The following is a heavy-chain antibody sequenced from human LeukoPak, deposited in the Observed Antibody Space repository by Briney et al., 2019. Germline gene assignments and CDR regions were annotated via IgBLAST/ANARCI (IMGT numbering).Heavy chain of an antibody. J-gene: IGHJ4*02. V-gene: IGHV3-11*01. CDR1: GFTFSDYY. CDR3: ARDAAAAPPEFDY. D-gene: IGHD6-13*01. CDR2: ISSSGSTI. Sequence: GGSLRLSCAASGFTFSDYYMSWIRQAPGKGLEWVSYISSSGSTIHYADSVKGRFTISRDNAKNSLYLQMNSLRAEDTAVYYCARDAAAAPPEFDYWGQGTLVTVSS.